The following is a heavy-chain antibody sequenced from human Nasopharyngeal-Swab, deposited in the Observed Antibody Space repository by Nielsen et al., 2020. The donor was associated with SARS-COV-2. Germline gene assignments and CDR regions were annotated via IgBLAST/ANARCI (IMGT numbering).Heavy chain of an antibody. CDR1: GFTFSSYA. CDR2: ISGSGGST. D-gene: IGHD2-2*01. Sequence: GASLKISCAASGFTFSSYAMSWVRQAPGKGLEWVSAISGSGGSTYYADSVKGRFTISRDNSKNTLYLQMNSLRAEDTAVYYCAKALPYCSSTSCPLDYWGQGTLVTVSS. CDR3: AKALPYCSSTSCPLDY. V-gene: IGHV3-23*01. J-gene: IGHJ4*02.